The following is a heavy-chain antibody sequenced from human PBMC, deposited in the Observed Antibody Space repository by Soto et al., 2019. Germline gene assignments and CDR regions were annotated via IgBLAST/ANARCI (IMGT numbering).Heavy chain of an antibody. D-gene: IGHD3-10*01. CDR1: GDTFTFYS. CDR3: ASSYGSGYRAFDY. J-gene: IGHJ4*02. V-gene: IGHV1-69*02. Sequence: QVQLVQSGAEVKKPGSSMSVSCKASGDTFTFYSINWVRQAPGLGLEWMGRINPILSMSNYAQRFQGRVTMTADKSTSTAYMELSSLRSEDTAMYYCASSYGSGYRAFDYWGQGALVTVSS. CDR2: INPILSMS.